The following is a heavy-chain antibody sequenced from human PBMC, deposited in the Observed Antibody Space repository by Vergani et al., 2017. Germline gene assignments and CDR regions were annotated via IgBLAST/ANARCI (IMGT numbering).Heavy chain of an antibody. Sequence: QVQLVQSGAEVKKPGSSVKVSCKASGYTFTSYGISWVRQAPGQGLEWMGWISAYNGNTNYAQKLQGRVTMTTDTSTSTAYMELRSLRSDDTAVYYCAREVGGIVVVPAATSYFGYWGQGTLVTVS. CDR1: GYTFTSYG. V-gene: IGHV1-18*01. CDR2: ISAYNGNT. CDR3: AREVGGIVVVPAATSYFGY. J-gene: IGHJ4*02. D-gene: IGHD2-2*01.